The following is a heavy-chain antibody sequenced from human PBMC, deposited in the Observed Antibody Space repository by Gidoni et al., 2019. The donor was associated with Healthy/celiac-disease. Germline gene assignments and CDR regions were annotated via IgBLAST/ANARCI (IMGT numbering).Heavy chain of an antibody. CDR2: IYYSGST. CDR1: GRSISSYY. CDR3: ARGVTMVRGATRRAFDI. Sequence: HVQLQESGPGLVTPSETLSLPCTVSGRSISSYYWSWIRQPPGKGLEWIGYIYYSGSTNYNPTLKSRVTISVDTSKNQFSLKLSSVTAADTAVYYCARGVTMVRGATRRAFDIWGQGTMVTVSS. J-gene: IGHJ3*02. V-gene: IGHV4-59*01. D-gene: IGHD3-10*01.